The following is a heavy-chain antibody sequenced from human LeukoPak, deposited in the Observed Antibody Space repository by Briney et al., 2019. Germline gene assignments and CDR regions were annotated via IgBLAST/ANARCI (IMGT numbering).Heavy chain of an antibody. Sequence: SETLSLTCTVSGGSISSYYWSWIRQPPGKGLEWIGYIYYSGSTNYNPSLKSRVTISVDTSENQFSLKLSSVTAADTAVYYCARVVDYYDSSGYHNGDWFDPWGQGTLVTVSS. J-gene: IGHJ5*02. CDR3: ARVVDYYDSSGYHNGDWFDP. CDR1: GGSISSYY. V-gene: IGHV4-59*01. CDR2: IYYSGST. D-gene: IGHD3-22*01.